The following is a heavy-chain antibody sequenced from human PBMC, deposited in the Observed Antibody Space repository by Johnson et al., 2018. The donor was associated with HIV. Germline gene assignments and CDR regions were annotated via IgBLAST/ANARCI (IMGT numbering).Heavy chain of an antibody. CDR1: RFTFSSYS. V-gene: IGHV3-30-3*01. CDR2: ISFDGSNK. D-gene: IGHD3-22*01. Sequence: QVQLVESGGGVVQPGRSLRLSCAASRFTFSSYSMHWVRQAPGKGLEWVAVISFDGSNKYYADSVKGRFTISRDNSKNTLYLQMNSLRTEDTAMYYCAKGHSSGYPKDAFDIWGQGTMVTVSS. J-gene: IGHJ3*02. CDR3: AKGHSSGYPKDAFDI.